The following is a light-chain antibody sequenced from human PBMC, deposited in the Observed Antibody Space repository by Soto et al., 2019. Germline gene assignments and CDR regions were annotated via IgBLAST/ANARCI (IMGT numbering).Light chain of an antibody. CDR2: GNT. Sequence: QSVLTQPPSVSGAPGQRVTISCTGSSSNIGSTYDVQWYQQLPGTAPKLLIHGNTDRPSGVPDRFSGSKSGTSASLAITGLQEDVEFDYYSQSYTDSRSAHYAFGPGTKVTVL. CDR3: QSYTDSRSAHYA. J-gene: IGLJ1*01. V-gene: IGLV1-40*01. CDR1: SSNIGSTYD.